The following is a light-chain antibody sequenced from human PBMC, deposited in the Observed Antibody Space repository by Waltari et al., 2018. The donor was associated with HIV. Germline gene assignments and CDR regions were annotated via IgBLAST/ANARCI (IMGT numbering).Light chain of an antibody. J-gene: IGLJ2*01. V-gene: IGLV1-51*01. Sequence: QYLLTQPPSVSAATGQKIIISCSGSTSNIGNNYVSWYQHLPGTAPKVLIYDNYKRPSGIPDRFSGSKSGTSATLAITGLQTGDEADYYCATWDSSLSAVVFGGGTKVTVL. CDR3: ATWDSSLSAVV. CDR2: DNY. CDR1: TSNIGNNY.